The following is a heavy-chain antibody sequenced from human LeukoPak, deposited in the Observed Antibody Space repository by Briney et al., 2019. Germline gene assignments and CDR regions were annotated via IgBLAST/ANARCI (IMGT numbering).Heavy chain of an antibody. D-gene: IGHD1-26*01. V-gene: IGHV3-23*01. Sequence: GGSLRLSCAASGFIFSNYAMSWVRQAPGKGLEWVSAISGSGGTTYYADSVKGRFTIYRDNAKNSLYLQMNSLRAEDTAVYYCARDRFSGSYPLDYWGQGTLVTVSS. CDR3: ARDRFSGSYPLDY. CDR2: ISGSGGTT. J-gene: IGHJ4*02. CDR1: GFIFSNYA.